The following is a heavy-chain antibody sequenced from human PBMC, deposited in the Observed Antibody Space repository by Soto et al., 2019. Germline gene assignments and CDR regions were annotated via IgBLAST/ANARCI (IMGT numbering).Heavy chain of an antibody. CDR2: ISHTAGTT. J-gene: IGHJ2*01. Sequence: PGGSLRLSCAASGFAFSNYAVSWVRQAPGKGLEWVSAISHTAGTTYYADSVKGRFTISRDNSKNTLYLQMNNLRPDDTAVYYCASKKQWLAFDLWGRGTLVTVS. CDR1: GFAFSNYA. CDR3: ASKKQWLAFDL. V-gene: IGHV3-23*01. D-gene: IGHD6-19*01.